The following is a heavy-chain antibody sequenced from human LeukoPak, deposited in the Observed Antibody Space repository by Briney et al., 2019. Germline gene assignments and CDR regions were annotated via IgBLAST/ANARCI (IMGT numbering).Heavy chain of an antibody. J-gene: IGHJ4*02. CDR2: INCDGSSK. Sequence: PGGSLRLSCAASGFTFSSYGMHWVRQAPGKGLEWVAFINCDGSSKYYADSVKGRFTISRDNSKNTLYLQMNSLRDEYTSGYYGAMLSVGVAYWGQGTLVTVSS. CDR3: AMLSVGVAY. D-gene: IGHD2-21*01. CDR1: GFTFSSYG. V-gene: IGHV3-30*02.